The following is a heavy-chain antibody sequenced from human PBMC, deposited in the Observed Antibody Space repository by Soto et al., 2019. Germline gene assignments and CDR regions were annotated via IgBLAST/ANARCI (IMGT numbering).Heavy chain of an antibody. CDR3: ALSSGYYYDSSGHNDAFDI. CDR2: ISAYNGNT. V-gene: IGHV1-18*01. CDR1: GYTFTSYG. J-gene: IGHJ3*02. Sequence: ASVKVSCKASGYTFTSYGISWVRQAPGQGLEWMGWISAYNGNTNYAQKLQGRVTMTTDTSTSTAYMELRSLRSDGTAVYYCALSSGYYYDSSGHNDAFDIWGQGTMVTV. D-gene: IGHD3-22*01.